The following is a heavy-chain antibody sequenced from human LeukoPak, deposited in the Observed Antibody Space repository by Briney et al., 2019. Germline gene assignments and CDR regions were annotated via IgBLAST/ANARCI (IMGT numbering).Heavy chain of an antibody. CDR3: AANSADYNTLGSSYKV. J-gene: IGHJ4*02. CDR1: SASISSSPYY. V-gene: IGHV4-39*02. CDR2: ISYSGTT. D-gene: IGHD3-10*01. Sequence: SETLSLTCTVSSASISSSPYYWGWIRQSPGKGLEWIGSISYSGTTYYNPSLKSRVAISVDTSKNHFSLKLSSVTAADTAVYYCAANSADYNTLGSSYKVWGQGTLVTVSS.